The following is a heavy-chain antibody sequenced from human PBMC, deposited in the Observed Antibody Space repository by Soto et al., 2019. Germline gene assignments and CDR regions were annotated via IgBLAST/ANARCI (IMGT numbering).Heavy chain of an antibody. Sequence: SETLSLTCTVSGGSISSGDYYWSWIRQPPGKGLEWIGSIYYSGSTYYNPSLKSRVTISVDTSKNQFSLKLNFVTAADPAVYYCAIRHSSPYFDYWGQETLVTVTS. CDR1: GGSISSGDYY. D-gene: IGHD6-13*01. V-gene: IGHV4-30-4*01. CDR2: IYYSGST. CDR3: AIRHSSPYFDY. J-gene: IGHJ4*02.